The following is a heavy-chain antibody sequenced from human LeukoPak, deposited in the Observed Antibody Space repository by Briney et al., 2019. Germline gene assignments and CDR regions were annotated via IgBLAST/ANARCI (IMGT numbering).Heavy chain of an antibody. CDR2: ISKDGSTE. CDR3: ARNPYGDFYFDH. J-gene: IGHJ4*02. Sequence: TGGSLRLSCAASAFSFWSHSMHWVRQAPGKGLEWVALISKDGSTEYYADSVKGRFTISRDNSKNTLYLQMNSLRAEDTAVYYCARNPYGDFYFDHWGQGTLVTVSS. D-gene: IGHD4-17*01. CDR1: AFSFWSHS. V-gene: IGHV3-30*04.